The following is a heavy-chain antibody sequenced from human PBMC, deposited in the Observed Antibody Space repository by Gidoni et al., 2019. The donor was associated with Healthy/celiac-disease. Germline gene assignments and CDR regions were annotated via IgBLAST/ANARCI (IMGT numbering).Heavy chain of an antibody. CDR2: INPNSGGT. D-gene: IGHD2-15*01. CDR3: ARDHHPVVVAAILFDY. J-gene: IGHJ4*02. V-gene: IGHV1-2*02. Sequence: QVQLVQSGAEAKKPGASVKVSCKASGYTFTGYYMHWVRQATGQGLEWMGWINPNSGGTNYAQKFQGRVTMTRETSISTAYMELSRLRSDDTAVYYCARDHHPVVVAAILFDYWGQGTLVTVSS. CDR1: GYTFTGYY.